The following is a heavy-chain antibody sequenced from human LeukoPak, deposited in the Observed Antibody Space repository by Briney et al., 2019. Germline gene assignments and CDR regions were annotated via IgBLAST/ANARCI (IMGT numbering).Heavy chain of an antibody. Sequence: GGSLRLSCAASEFSFSAYAMNWVRQAPGRGLEWLSFISSSSTTIYYADSVKGRFTISRDNAENSLFLQMSSLRAEDTAVYYCARDKSSSWNFDYWGQGILVTVSS. CDR2: ISSSSTTI. CDR3: ARDKSSSWNFDY. V-gene: IGHV3-48*01. CDR1: EFSFSAYA. D-gene: IGHD6-19*01. J-gene: IGHJ4*01.